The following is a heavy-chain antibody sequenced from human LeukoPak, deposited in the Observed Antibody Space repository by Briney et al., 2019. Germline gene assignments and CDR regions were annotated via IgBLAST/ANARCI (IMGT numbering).Heavy chain of an antibody. D-gene: IGHD5-24*01. CDR1: GDSSRSGDAY. J-gene: IGHJ6*02. Sequence: SGTLSLACGVSGDSSRSGDAYLGWIRPSPFTGLVLFANIYYVGSPHYNPSLNSRRVTMSVDTAKNQFSLTLTSVTAADTAVYYCARFPIRKRAMDVWGQGTTVTVSS. CDR2: IYYVGSP. V-gene: IGHV4-39*01. CDR3: ARFPIRKRAMDV.